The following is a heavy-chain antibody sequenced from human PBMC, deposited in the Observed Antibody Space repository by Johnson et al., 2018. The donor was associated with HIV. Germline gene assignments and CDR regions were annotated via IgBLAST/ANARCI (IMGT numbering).Heavy chain of an antibody. CDR1: VFTFSSYA. CDR3: AARGSGSYYVLLGAFDI. Sequence: VQLVESGGGLVQPGGSLRLSCAASVFTFSSYAMSWVRQAPGKGLEWVSAISGSGGSTYYADSVKGRFTISRDNSKNTLYLQMNSLRAEDTAVYYCAARGSGSYYVLLGAFDIWGQGTMVTVSS. J-gene: IGHJ3*02. D-gene: IGHD1-26*01. CDR2: ISGSGGST. V-gene: IGHV3-23*04.